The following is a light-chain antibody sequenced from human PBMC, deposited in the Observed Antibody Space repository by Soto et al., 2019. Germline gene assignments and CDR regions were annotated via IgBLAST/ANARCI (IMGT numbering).Light chain of an antibody. CDR2: EVS. CDR3: CSYAGSSTSVV. Sequence: QSALTQPASVSGSPGQSITISCTGTSSDVGSYNLVSWYQQHPGKAPKLMIYEVSKRPSGVSNRFSGSKSGNTASLTISGLQAEDEADYYCCSYAGSSTSVVFGGGTKRPS. CDR1: SSDVGSYNL. V-gene: IGLV2-23*02. J-gene: IGLJ2*01.